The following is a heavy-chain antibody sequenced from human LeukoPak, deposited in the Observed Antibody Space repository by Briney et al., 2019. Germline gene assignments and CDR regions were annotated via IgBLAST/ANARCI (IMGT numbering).Heavy chain of an antibody. Sequence: SETLSLTCTVSGGSISSYYWSWIRQPPGKGLEWIGYIYYSGSTNYNPSLKSRVTISVDTSKNQFSLKLISVTAADTAVYYCARGFGYDFWSGYSGPYYYGMDVWGQGATVTVSS. J-gene: IGHJ6*02. CDR2: IYYSGST. CDR1: GGSISSYY. CDR3: ARGFGYDFWSGYSGPYYYGMDV. D-gene: IGHD3-3*01. V-gene: IGHV4-59*01.